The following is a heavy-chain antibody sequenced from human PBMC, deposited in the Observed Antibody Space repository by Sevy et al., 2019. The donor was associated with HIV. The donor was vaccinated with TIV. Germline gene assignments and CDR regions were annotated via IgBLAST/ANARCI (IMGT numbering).Heavy chain of an antibody. V-gene: IGHV4-30-4*01. Sequence: SETLSLTCTVSGGSISSGDYYWSWIRQPPGKGLEWIGYIYYSGSTYYNPSLKRRVTISVDTSKNQFSLKLSSVTAADTAVYYCARELLWFGESQNFLDYWGQGTLVTVSS. CDR2: IYYSGST. CDR3: ARELLWFGESQNFLDY. J-gene: IGHJ4*02. CDR1: GGSISSGDYY. D-gene: IGHD3-10*01.